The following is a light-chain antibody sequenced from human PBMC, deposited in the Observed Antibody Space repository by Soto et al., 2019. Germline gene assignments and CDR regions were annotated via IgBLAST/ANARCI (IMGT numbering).Light chain of an antibody. CDR2: KAS. J-gene: IGKJ2*01. Sequence: DIQMTQSPSTLSASMGDRVTITCRASQSVGTWLAWYQLKPGKAPNLLIYKASTLESGVPSRFSGSGSGTEFTLTISSLQPDDFATFYCQHYHSYPYTFGQGTKLEIK. CDR3: QHYHSYPYT. CDR1: QSVGTW. V-gene: IGKV1-5*03.